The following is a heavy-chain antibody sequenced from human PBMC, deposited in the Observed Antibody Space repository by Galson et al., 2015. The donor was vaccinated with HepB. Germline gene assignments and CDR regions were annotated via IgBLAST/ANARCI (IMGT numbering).Heavy chain of an antibody. CDR3: AKDRWVTGCLDY. CDR1: GFTFSSYA. V-gene: IGHV3-23*01. Sequence: SLRLSCAASGFTFSSYAMSWVRQAPGKGLEWVSAISGSGGSTYYADSVKGRFTISRDNSKNTLYLQMNSLRAEDTAVYYCAKDRWVTGCLDYWGQGTLVTVSS. CDR2: ISGSGGST. D-gene: IGHD4-23*01. J-gene: IGHJ4*02.